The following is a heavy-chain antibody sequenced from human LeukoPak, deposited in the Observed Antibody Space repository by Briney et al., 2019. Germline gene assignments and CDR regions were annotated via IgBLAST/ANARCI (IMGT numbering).Heavy chain of an antibody. J-gene: IGHJ4*02. Sequence: PGGSLRLSCAASGFTFSSYSMNWVRQAPGKGLEWVSSISSSSSYIYYADSVKGRFTISRDNAKNPLYLQMNSLRAEDTAVYYCARVTNYDVSTGYLDYWGQGTLVTVSS. V-gene: IGHV3-21*01. CDR1: GFTFSSYS. CDR3: ARVTNYDVSTGYLDY. CDR2: ISSSSSYI. D-gene: IGHD3-9*01.